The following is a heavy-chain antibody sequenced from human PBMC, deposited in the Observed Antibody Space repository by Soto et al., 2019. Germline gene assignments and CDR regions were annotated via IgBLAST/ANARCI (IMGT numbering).Heavy chain of an antibody. CDR1: GLTFSNYG. CDR2: ISYDGSNQ. Sequence: QVQLVESGGGVVQPGRSLRLSCAASGLTFSNYGMEWVRQAPGKGLEWVAVISYDGSNQYYADSVKGRFTISRDNSKKTLYLQMNSLRVEDTAVYYCTAGWSYFDYWGQGALVIVSS. CDR3: TAGWSYFDY. V-gene: IGHV3-30*03. J-gene: IGHJ4*02. D-gene: IGHD6-19*01.